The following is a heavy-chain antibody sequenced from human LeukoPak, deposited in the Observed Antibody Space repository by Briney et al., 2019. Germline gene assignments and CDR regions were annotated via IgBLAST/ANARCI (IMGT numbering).Heavy chain of an antibody. CDR1: GGSVSSGSYY. V-gene: IGHV4-61*01. D-gene: IGHD3-3*01. Sequence: PSETLSLTCTVSGGSVSSGSYYWSWIRQPPGKGLEWIGYIYYSGSTNYNPSLKSRVTISVDTSKNQFSLKLSSVTAADTAVYYCASPAIPPYYDFWSGYPGGMDVWGQGTTVTVSS. CDR2: IYYSGST. J-gene: IGHJ6*02. CDR3: ASPAIPPYYDFWSGYPGGMDV.